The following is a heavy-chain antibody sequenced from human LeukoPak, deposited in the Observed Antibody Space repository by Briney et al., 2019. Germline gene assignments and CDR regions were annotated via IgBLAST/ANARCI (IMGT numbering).Heavy chain of an antibody. V-gene: IGHV1-18*01. Sequence: ASVKVSCKASGYTFTSYGISWVRQAPGQGLEWMGFTSADNGHTNYVQKFQGRVTMTTETSTNTAYMELRSLRFDDTAMYYCARDYFSDYVFDFWGQGTLITVSS. CDR2: TSADNGHT. CDR1: GYTFTSYG. J-gene: IGHJ4*02. D-gene: IGHD3-10*02. CDR3: ARDYFSDYVFDF.